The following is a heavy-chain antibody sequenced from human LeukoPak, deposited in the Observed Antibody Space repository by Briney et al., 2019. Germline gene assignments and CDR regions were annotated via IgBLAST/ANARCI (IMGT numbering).Heavy chain of an antibody. CDR3: AKDWGARGCCGDYFDY. CDR2: ISWNSGSI. D-gene: IGHD6-19*01. V-gene: IGHV3-9*01. J-gene: IGHJ4*02. CDR1: GFTFDDYA. Sequence: GGSLRLSCAASGFTFDDYAMHWVRQAPGKGLEWVSGISWNSGSIGYADSVKGRFTSSRDNTKKTVSLQMNSLRPEDTAVYYCAKDWGARGCCGDYFDYWGQGSLVIVSS.